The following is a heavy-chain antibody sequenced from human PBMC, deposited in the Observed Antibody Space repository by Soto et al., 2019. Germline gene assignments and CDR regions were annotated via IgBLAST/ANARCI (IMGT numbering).Heavy chain of an antibody. J-gene: IGHJ4*01. V-gene: IGHV3-23*01. CDR2: ISGGGGHT. CDR3: AKQSDDSLYGYYSTYYFDY. D-gene: IGHD3-9*01. Sequence: GESLRLSCAASGFTFRNYAMSWVRQSPGKGLEWVSAISGGGGHTYSADSVKGRFTISRDNSKSTLYLEMNSLRADDTAIYSCAKQSDDSLYGYYSTYYFDYWGHGTLVTVSS. CDR1: GFTFRNYA.